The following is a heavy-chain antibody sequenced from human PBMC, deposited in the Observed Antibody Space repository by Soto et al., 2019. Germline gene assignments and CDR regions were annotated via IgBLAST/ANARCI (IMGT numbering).Heavy chain of an antibody. Sequence: PSETLSLTCTVSGGSISSYYWSWIRQPPGKGLEWIGYIYYSGSTNYNPSLKSRVTISVDTSKNQFSLKLSSVTAADTAVYYCARADSYYDILTGYSHGAPLPPGYWGQGTLVTVS. CDR2: IYYSGST. D-gene: IGHD3-9*01. J-gene: IGHJ4*02. CDR3: ARADSYYDILTGYSHGAPLPPGY. CDR1: GGSISSYY. V-gene: IGHV4-59*01.